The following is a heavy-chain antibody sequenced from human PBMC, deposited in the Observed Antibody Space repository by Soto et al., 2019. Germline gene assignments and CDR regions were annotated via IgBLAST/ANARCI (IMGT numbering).Heavy chain of an antibody. CDR3: ARPDRVNFAFDI. CDR1: GGTFSNFA. CDR2: VIPIFHTP. D-gene: IGHD3-10*01. V-gene: IGHV1-69*06. J-gene: IGHJ3*02. Sequence: SVKVSCKASGGTFSNFAINWLRQAPGQGLEWMGGVIPIFHTPLYAQRFQGRVTITADTSTRTVYMELSSLRSEDTAVYYCARPDRVNFAFDIWGQGTMVTVSS.